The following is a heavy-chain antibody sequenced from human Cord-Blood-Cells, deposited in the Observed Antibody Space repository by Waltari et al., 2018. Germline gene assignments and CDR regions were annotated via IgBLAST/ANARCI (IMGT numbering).Heavy chain of an antibody. D-gene: IGHD6-6*01. CDR3: ARVKSSSSFAFDI. J-gene: IGHJ3*02. Sequence: EVQLVESGGGLVKPGGSLRLFGAASGFTLSSYSMNWVRQAPGKGLEWVSSISSSSSYISYADSVKGRFTISRDNAKNSLYLQMNSLRAEDTAVYYCARVKSSSSFAFDIWGQGTMVTVSS. CDR2: ISSSSSYI. V-gene: IGHV3-21*01. CDR1: GFTLSSYS.